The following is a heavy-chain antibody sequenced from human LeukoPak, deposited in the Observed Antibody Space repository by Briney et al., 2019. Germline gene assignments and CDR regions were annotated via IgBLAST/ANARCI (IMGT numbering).Heavy chain of an antibody. V-gene: IGHV3-23*01. CDR2: ISAGGGGS. CDR1: RFTFSSYA. J-gene: IGHJ4*02. D-gene: IGHD3-10*01. Sequence: GGPLRLSCAASRFTFSSYAMSWVRQAPGEGLEWVSSISAGGGGSYYADSVQGRFTISRDTSKNTLYLQMNSLRAEDTAVYYCAKGGRMVRGVIVTNYYFDYWGQGTLVTVSS. CDR3: AKGGRMVRGVIVTNYYFDY.